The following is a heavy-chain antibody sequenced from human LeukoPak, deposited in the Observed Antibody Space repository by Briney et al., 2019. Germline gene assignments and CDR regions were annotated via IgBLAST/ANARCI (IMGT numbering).Heavy chain of an antibody. V-gene: IGHV3-23*01. Sequence: GGSLRLSCAASGFTFSNHGMNWVRQAPGKGLEWLSGVSPPGGGTYYADSVKGRFTISRDDSKNALSLQMNSLRVEDTAVYYCARDLAWGAFDYWGQGTLVTVSS. D-gene: IGHD7-27*01. J-gene: IGHJ4*02. CDR2: VSPPGGGT. CDR1: GFTFSNHG. CDR3: ARDLAWGAFDY.